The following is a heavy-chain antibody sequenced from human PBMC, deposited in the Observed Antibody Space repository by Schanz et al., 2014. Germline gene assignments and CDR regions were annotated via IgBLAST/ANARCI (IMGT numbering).Heavy chain of an antibody. V-gene: IGHV1-69*09. J-gene: IGHJ5*02. CDR3: ATLDYADSVS. CDR2: IIPIVDIT. D-gene: IGHD4-17*01. CDR1: GYTFTSYD. Sequence: VQLVQSGAEVKRPGASVRVSCKASGYTFTSYDFNWVRQAPGQGLEWMGRIIPIVDITNYAQKFLGRVTITADKSTSTAYMELKSLRSADTAVYYCATLDYADSVSWGQGTLVTVSS.